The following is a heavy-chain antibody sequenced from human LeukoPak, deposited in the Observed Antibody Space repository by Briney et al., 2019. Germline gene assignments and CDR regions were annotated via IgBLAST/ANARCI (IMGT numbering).Heavy chain of an antibody. Sequence: SETLSLTCAGYGGSFSGYYWSWIRQPPGKGLEWIGEINHSGSTNYNPSLKSRVTISVDTSKNQFSLNLSSVTAADTAVYYCAGGLYYYYYYYIDVWGKGTTVTVSS. CDR1: GGSFSGYY. J-gene: IGHJ6*03. CDR3: AGGLYYYYYYYIDV. D-gene: IGHD3-10*01. CDR2: INHSGST. V-gene: IGHV4-34*01.